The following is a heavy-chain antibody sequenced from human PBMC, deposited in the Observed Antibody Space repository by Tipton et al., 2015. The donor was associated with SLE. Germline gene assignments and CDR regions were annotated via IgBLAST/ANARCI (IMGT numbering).Heavy chain of an antibody. CDR2: INHSGTT. CDR3: ARRVRSTHAFDI. J-gene: IGHJ3*02. CDR1: GASFSTSY. V-gene: IGHV4-34*01. D-gene: IGHD1-1*01. Sequence: TLSLTCAVYGASFSTSYWSWIRQPPGKGLEWIGEINHSGTTYIPSLKSRLTMSIDTSKNQFSPKLSSVTAADSAVYYCARRVRSTHAFDIWGQGTMVTVSS.